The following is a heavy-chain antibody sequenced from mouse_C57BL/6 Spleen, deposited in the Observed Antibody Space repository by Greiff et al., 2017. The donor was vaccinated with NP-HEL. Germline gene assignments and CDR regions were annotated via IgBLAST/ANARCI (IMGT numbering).Heavy chain of an antibody. CDR1: GYAFSSSW. V-gene: IGHV1-82*01. CDR3: AREGLLPFMDY. Sequence: VKLVESGPELVKPGASVKISCKASGYAFSSSWMNWVKQRPGKGLEWIGRIYPGDGDTNYNGKFKGKATLTADKSSSTAYMQLSSLTSEDSAVYFCAREGLLPFMDYWGQGTSVTVSS. J-gene: IGHJ4*01. CDR2: IYPGDGDT. D-gene: IGHD2-3*01.